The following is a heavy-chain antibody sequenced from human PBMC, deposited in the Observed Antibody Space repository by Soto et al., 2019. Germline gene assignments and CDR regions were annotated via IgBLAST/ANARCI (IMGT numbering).Heavy chain of an antibody. CDR3: AKEMYPRTVLDSSSPWGDY. J-gene: IGHJ4*02. CDR1: GFTFSDYG. D-gene: IGHD6-6*01. V-gene: IGHV3-30*18. Sequence: QVQLVESGGGGVQPGRSLRLSCAVSGFTFSDYGMHWVRQAPGKGLEWVAVMSYAGTYKYYADSVKGRFTISRDLSGNTLFLQMNSLRLEDTAVYFCAKEMYPRTVLDSSSPWGDYWGQGTLVTVSS. CDR2: MSYAGTYK.